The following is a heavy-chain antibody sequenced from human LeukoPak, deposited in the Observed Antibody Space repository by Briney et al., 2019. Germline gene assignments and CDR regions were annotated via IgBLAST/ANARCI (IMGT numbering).Heavy chain of an antibody. CDR3: ARHRGLNYYDSSGYKF. Sequence: GGSLRLSCAASGFSISTYWIHWVRQAPGKGLVWVSRINPDGSTTYYADSVKGRITISRDNAKNSLYLQMNSLRAEDTAVYYCARHRGLNYYDSSGYKFWGQGTLVTVSS. CDR1: GFSISTYW. V-gene: IGHV3-74*01. CDR2: INPDGSTT. D-gene: IGHD3-22*01. J-gene: IGHJ4*02.